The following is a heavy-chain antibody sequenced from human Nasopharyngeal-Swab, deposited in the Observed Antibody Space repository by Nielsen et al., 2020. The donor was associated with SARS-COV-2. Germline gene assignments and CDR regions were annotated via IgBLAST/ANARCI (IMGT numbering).Heavy chain of an antibody. CDR1: GFTFKNHG. CDR3: ARGQGERRKGERRRGVPDPIDS. Sequence: GGSLRLSCEVSGFTFKNHGMNWVRQAPGKGLEWVSAISGSALRTYYADSVKGRFTISRDNSKNTLHLQVNSLRAEDTAVYYCARGQGERRKGERRRGVPDPIDSWGQGTLVTVSS. V-gene: IGHV3-23*01. J-gene: IGHJ4*02. CDR2: ISGSALRT. D-gene: IGHD3-10*01.